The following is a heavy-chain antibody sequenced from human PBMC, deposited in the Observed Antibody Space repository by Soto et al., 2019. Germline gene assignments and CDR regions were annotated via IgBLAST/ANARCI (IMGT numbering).Heavy chain of an antibody. J-gene: IGHJ6*02. CDR1: GGSISSGGYY. CDR3: ARVSCISTSCYAYYYYGMDV. CDR2: IYYSGST. Sequence: QVQLQESGPGLVKPSQTLSLTCTVSGGSISSGGYYWSWIRQHPGKGLEWIGYIYYSGSTFYNPSLKSGVTISVDTSKNQFSLKLSSVTAADTAVYYCARVSCISTSCYAYYYYGMDVWGQGTTVTVSS. D-gene: IGHD2-2*01. V-gene: IGHV4-31*03.